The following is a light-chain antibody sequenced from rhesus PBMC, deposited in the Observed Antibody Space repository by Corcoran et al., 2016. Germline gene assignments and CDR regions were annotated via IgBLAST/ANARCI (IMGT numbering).Light chain of an antibody. V-gene: IGKV3-17*02. CDR1: QSVSSR. CDR2: GAS. CDR3: QQETNWSYS. Sequence: EIVMTQSPATLSLSPGERATLSCRASQSVSSRLAWYQQKPGQAPRLLIYGASSRVIGIPDRFSGSGSGTDFTLNISSLEPEDVAVYFCQQETNWSYSFGQGTKVEIK. J-gene: IGKJ2*01.